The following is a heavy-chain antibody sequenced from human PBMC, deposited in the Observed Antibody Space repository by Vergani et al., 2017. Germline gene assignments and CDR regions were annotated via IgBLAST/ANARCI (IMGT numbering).Heavy chain of an antibody. CDR1: GYTFTGYY. CDR3: ARGKMTTVVKPPPVYY. V-gene: IGHV1-2*02. J-gene: IGHJ4*02. CDR2: INPNSGGT. Sequence: QVQLVQSGAEVKKPGASVKVSCKASGYTFTGYYMHWVRQAPGKGLEWMGWINPNSGGTNYAQKFQGRVTMTRDKSISTAYMELSRLRSDDTAVYYCARGKMTTVVKPPPVYYWGQGTLVTVSS. D-gene: IGHD4-23*01.